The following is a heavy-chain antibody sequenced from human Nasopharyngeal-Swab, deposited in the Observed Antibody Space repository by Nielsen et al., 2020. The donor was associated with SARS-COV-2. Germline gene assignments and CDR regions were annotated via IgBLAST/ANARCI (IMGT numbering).Heavy chain of an antibody. Sequence: GESLKISCAASGFTFSDYYMSWIRQAPGKGLEWVSYISSSSSYTNYADSVKGRFTISRDNAKNSLYLQMNSLRAEDTAVYYCANLNWGLGNAFDIWGQGTMVTVSS. V-gene: IGHV3-11*06. D-gene: IGHD7-27*01. CDR1: GFTFSDYY. CDR2: ISSSSSYT. J-gene: IGHJ3*02. CDR3: ANLNWGLGNAFDI.